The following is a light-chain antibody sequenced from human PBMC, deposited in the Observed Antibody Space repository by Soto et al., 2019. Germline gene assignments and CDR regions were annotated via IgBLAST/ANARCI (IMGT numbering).Light chain of an antibody. V-gene: IGLV2-11*01. CDR3: CSHAAGLTWV. CDR2: DVT. Sequence: QSVLTQPRSVSGSPGQSVTISCTGSSGDVGGHNRVSWYQQYTGKAPKLMIYDVTQRPSGVPDRFSGSKSGNTASLTISGLQAEDEGDYYCCSHAAGLTWVFGGGTKLTVL. J-gene: IGLJ3*02. CDR1: SGDVGGHNR.